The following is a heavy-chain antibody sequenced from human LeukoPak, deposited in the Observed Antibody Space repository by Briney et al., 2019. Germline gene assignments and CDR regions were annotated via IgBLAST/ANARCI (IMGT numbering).Heavy chain of an antibody. V-gene: IGHV3-7*01. D-gene: IGHD3-3*01. CDR2: IKQDGSEK. CDR1: GFTFSSYW. J-gene: IGHJ6*02. Sequence: PGGSLRLSCAASGFTFSSYWMSWVRQAPGKGLEWVANIKQDGSEKYYVDSVKGRFTISRDNAKNSLYLQMNSLRAEDTAVYYCAREERYDFWSGYYYYYGMDVWGQGTTVTVSS. CDR3: AREERYDFWSGYYYYYGMDV.